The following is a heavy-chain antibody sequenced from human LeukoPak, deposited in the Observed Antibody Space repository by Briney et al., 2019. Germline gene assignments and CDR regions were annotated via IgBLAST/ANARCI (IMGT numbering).Heavy chain of an antibody. V-gene: IGHV3-21*01. D-gene: IGHD2-15*01. CDR3: ARDPTPRYCSGGSCYTHYGMDV. J-gene: IGHJ6*02. Sequence: GGSQRLSCAASGFTFSSYTMNWVRQAPGKGLEWVSCISSSSSYIYYADSVKGRLTISRDNAKNSLYLQMNSLRAEDTAVYYCARDPTPRYCSGGSCYTHYGMDVWGQGTTVTVSS. CDR1: GFTFSSYT. CDR2: ISSSSSYI.